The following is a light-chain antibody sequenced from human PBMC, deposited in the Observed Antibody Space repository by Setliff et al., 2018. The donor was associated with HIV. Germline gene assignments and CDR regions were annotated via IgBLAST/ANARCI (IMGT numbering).Light chain of an antibody. J-gene: IGLJ1*01. CDR1: SSDVGGYNY. V-gene: IGLV2-14*01. CDR2: DVN. CDR3: CSYTSRSTKV. Sequence: QSALTQPASVSGSPGQSITISCSGTSSDVGGYNYVSWYQQHPGKAPKLMIYDVNKRPSGVSNRFSGSKSGNTASLTISGLQAEDEADYYCCSYTSRSTKVFGTGTKVTVL.